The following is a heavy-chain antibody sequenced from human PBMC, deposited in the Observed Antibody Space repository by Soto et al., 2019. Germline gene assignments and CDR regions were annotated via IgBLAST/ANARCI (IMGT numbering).Heavy chain of an antibody. D-gene: IGHD4-4*01. CDR1: GFTFSNFP. CDR3: AKTTVVSGTPDFDY. V-gene: IGHV3-30-3*01. Sequence: QVQLVESGGGVVQPGRSLRLSCAASGFTFSNFPMHWVRQAPGKGLEWVAVISYGGINNYYADSVKGRFTISRDDSKNTVYRQINELRPEDKAVYFCAKTTVVSGTPDFDYCGQGTLVTVSS. CDR2: ISYGGINN. J-gene: IGHJ4*02.